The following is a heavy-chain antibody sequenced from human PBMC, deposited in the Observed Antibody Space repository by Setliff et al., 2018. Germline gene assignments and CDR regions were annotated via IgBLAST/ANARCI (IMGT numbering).Heavy chain of an antibody. Sequence: PSETLSLTCTVSGDSISGSTYYWGWVRQSPGKGLEWIGCIYYTGSTYSTASLRSRLSISVDTSKNQFSLRLSSVSAADTAVYYCARQRLLPAAKYFDLWGQGTQVTSPQ. V-gene: IGHV4-39*01. CDR2: IYYTGST. CDR3: ARQRLLPAAKYFDL. CDR1: GDSISGSTYY. D-gene: IGHD2-2*01. J-gene: IGHJ4*02.